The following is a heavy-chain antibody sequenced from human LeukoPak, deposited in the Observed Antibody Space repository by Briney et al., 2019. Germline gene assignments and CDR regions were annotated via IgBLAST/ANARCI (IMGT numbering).Heavy chain of an antibody. CDR3: AKWGDYDVLTGYYVSDY. V-gene: IGHV3-23*01. CDR2: ITGSGGNT. Sequence: GASLRLSCAASGFTFSNYAMSWVRQAPGRGLEWVSAITGSGGNTYYADSVKGRFTISKDNSKNTVFLQMNSLRAEDTAVYYCAKWGDYDVLTGYYVSDYWGQGTLVTVSS. CDR1: GFTFSNYA. J-gene: IGHJ4*02. D-gene: IGHD3-9*01.